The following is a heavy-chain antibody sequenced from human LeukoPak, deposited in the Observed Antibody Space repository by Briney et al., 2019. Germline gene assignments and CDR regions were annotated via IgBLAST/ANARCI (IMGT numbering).Heavy chain of an antibody. D-gene: IGHD1-26*01. CDR2: ISGSGGST. J-gene: IGHJ4*02. V-gene: IGHV3-23*01. CDR3: AKDPSLGSF. Sequence: ETLSLTCTVSGGSISSYYWSWVRQAPGKGLEWVSAISGSGGSTYYADSVKGRFTISRDNSKNTLFLQMNSLRAEDTAVYYCAKDPSLGSFWGQGTPVTVSS. CDR1: GGSISSYY.